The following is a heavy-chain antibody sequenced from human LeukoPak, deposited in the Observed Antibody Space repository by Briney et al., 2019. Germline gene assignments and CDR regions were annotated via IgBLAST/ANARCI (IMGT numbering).Heavy chain of an antibody. J-gene: IGHJ4*02. CDR2: ISGSGNGGSI. CDR1: GFTFSSYA. Sequence: HAGGSLRLSCSASGFTFSSYAMYWVRQAPGKGPEYVSTISGSGNGGSIYYADSVKGRFTISRDDSKSILYLQMNGLRSEDTAVYYCVKDFGRVRGTPDSWGQGTLVTVSS. V-gene: IGHV3-64D*06. D-gene: IGHD3-16*01. CDR3: VKDFGRVRGTPDS.